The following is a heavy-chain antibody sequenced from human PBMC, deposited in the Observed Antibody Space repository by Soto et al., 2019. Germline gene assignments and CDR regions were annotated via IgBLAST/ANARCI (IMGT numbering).Heavy chain of an antibody. D-gene: IGHD6-19*01. CDR1: GSSISKYH. V-gene: IGHV4-59*01. CDR3: GRMYSSGWYFDY. J-gene: IGHJ4*02. CDR2: IYYSGST. Sequence: AETLALTCSGWGSSISKYHWSWLQQPPGKGLWWVGDIYYSGSTNYNHSLKSRVTISVDKSKNPFSLKLSPVTAAETAVYYSGRMYSSGWYFDYWGQGTLVTVS.